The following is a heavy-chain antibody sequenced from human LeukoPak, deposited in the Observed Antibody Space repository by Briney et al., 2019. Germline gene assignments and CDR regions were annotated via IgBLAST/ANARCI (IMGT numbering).Heavy chain of an antibody. CDR1: GGSFSGYY. D-gene: IGHD4-11*01. CDR3: ARTDYSTEEGGDN. CDR2: VNHSGST. J-gene: IGHJ4*02. V-gene: IGHV4-34*01. Sequence: PSETLSLTCAVYGGSFSGYYWSWIRQPPAKGLEWIGEVNHSGSTNYNPSLKSRVTISVDTSKNQFSLKLSSVTAADTAVYYCARTDYSTEEGGDNWGQGTLVTVS.